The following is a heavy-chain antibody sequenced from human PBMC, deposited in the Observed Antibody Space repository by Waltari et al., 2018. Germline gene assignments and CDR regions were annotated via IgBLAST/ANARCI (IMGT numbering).Heavy chain of an antibody. J-gene: IGHJ2*01. CDR1: GYTFSSYG. CDR3: ARVVPRSDRNWYFDL. Sequence: QVQLVQSGAEMKKPGASVTVSCKASGYTFSSYGISWVRQAPGQGLEWMGWIRAYNGNKNYAQKLQGRVTMTTDPSTSAAYRELRSRRSDDTAVYYCARVVPRSDRNWYFDLWGRGTLVTVSS. V-gene: IGHV1-18*01. CDR2: IRAYNGNK. D-gene: IGHD3-3*01.